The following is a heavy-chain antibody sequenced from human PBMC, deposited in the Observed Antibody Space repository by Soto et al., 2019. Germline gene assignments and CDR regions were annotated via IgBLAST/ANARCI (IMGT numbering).Heavy chain of an antibody. CDR2: MNPNSGNT. Sequence: QVQLVQSGAEVKKPGASVKVSCKASGYTFTSYDINWVRQATGQGLEWMGWMNPNSGNTAYAQKFQGRVGMTRNTAIRIAQMQLCSLRSEEKAVYFCARERGDAFDIWGQGTMVTVSS. V-gene: IGHV1-8*01. CDR1: GYTFTSYD. CDR3: ARERGDAFDI. J-gene: IGHJ3*02.